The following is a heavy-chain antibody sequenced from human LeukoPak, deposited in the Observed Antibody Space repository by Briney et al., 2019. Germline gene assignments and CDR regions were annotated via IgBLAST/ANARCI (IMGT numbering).Heavy chain of an antibody. CDR1: GFTFSSYW. V-gene: IGHV3-74*01. Sequence: GGSLRLSCAASGFTFSSYWMHWVRQTPGKGPVWVSRINGDGSSTNYADSVEGRFTISRDNAQNTLYLQMNSLRAEDTAVYYCARELYYYYMGVWGKGTTVTVSS. CDR2: INGDGSST. CDR3: ARELYYYYMGV. J-gene: IGHJ6*03.